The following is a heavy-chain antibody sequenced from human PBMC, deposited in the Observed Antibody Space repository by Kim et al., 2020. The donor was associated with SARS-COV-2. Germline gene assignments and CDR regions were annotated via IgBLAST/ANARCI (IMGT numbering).Heavy chain of an antibody. CDR3: VRVPYGDYYGMDG. CDR1: GFTLSSYW. CDR2: INSDGSSI. J-gene: IGHJ6*02. V-gene: IGHV3-74*03. D-gene: IGHD3-10*01. Sequence: GGSLRLSCAASGFTLSSYWMHWVRQAPGKGLVWVSRINSDGSSITYADSVKGRFTISRDNAKNTVYLQMNSLRGEDTAVYYCVRVPYGDYYGMDGWGQG.